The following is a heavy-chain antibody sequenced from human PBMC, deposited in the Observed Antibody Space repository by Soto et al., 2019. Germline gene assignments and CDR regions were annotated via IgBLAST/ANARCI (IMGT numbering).Heavy chain of an antibody. Sequence: SVKVSCKASGGTFSSYAISWVRQAPGQGLEWMGGIIPIFGTANYAQKFQGRVTITADESTSTAYMELSSLRSEDTAVYYCAVGGIAARPGYYYYGMDVWGQGTTVTVS. CDR2: IIPIFGTA. CDR3: AVGGIAARPGYYYYGMDV. J-gene: IGHJ6*02. CDR1: GGTFSSYA. D-gene: IGHD6-6*01. V-gene: IGHV1-69*13.